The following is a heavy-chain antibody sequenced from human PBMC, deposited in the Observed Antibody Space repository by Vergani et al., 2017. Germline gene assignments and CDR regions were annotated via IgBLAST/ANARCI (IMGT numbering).Heavy chain of an antibody. D-gene: IGHD2-15*01. CDR3: ATRGAPGDYGSGGSCYDHNWFDP. V-gene: IGHV1-69*02. J-gene: IGHJ5*02. CDR2: IIPILGIA. CDR1: GGTFSSYT. Sequence: QVQLVQSGAEVKKPGSSVKVSCKASGGTFSSYTISWVRQAPGQGLEWMGRIIPILGIANYAQKFQGRVTITADKSTSTAYMELSSLRSEDTAVYYWATRGAPGDYGSGGSCYDHNWFDPWGQGTLVTVSS.